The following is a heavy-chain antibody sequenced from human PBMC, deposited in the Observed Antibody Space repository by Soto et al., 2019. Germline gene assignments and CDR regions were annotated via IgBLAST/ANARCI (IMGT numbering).Heavy chain of an antibody. CDR2: IDPSDSYT. CDR3: ARQYYYDSSGYYYYYYGMDV. CDR1: GYSFTSYW. Sequence: AESLKISCKGSGYSFTSYWISWVRQVPGKGLEWMGRIDPSDSYTNYSPSFQGHVTISADKSISTAYLQWSSLKASDTAMYYCARQYYYDSSGYYYYYYGMDVWGQGTTVTVSS. V-gene: IGHV5-10-1*01. J-gene: IGHJ6*02. D-gene: IGHD3-22*01.